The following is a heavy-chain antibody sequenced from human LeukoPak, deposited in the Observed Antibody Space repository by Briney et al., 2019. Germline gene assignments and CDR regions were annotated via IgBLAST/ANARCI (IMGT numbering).Heavy chain of an antibody. D-gene: IGHD3-9*01. CDR3: ARAPDYHYDILTGHYSTYFDY. J-gene: IGHJ4*02. V-gene: IGHV4-4*07. Sequence: SETQSLTCTVSGGSISSYYWNWIRQPAGKGLEWIGRINNSGPTNYNPSLKSRVTMSVDTSKNQFSLEMSSVTAADTAVYYCARAPDYHYDILTGHYSTYFDYWGQGTLVTVSS. CDR2: INNSGPT. CDR1: GGSISSYY.